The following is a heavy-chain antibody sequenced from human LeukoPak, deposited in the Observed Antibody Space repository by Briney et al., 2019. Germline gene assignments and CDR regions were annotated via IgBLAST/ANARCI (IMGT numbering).Heavy chain of an antibody. Sequence: SQTLSLSCTVSRGSISTGSDYWSSICQPPGGGVERIGRISTSGRTNYNTSPKSLVTTSLDTRKNQISLKLSSVTAADTPLYYCAKKIRAYCAGDCYAVWGQGTLVTVSS. J-gene: IGHJ1*01. CDR3: AKKIRAYCAGDCYAV. V-gene: IGHV4-61*02. CDR2: ISTSGRT. D-gene: IGHD2-21*02. CDR1: RGSISTGSDY.